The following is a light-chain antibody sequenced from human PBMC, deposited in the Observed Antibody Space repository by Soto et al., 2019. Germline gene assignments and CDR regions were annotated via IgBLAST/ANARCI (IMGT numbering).Light chain of an antibody. CDR1: QSISGW. Sequence: DIQMTQSPSTLSASVGDRVTITCRASQSISGWLAWYQQRPGKAPKLLIYKASSLESGVPSRFSGSGSGTEFILTISSLQPDDFATYYFRHYNSYPWTFGQGTKVEV. V-gene: IGKV1-5*03. J-gene: IGKJ1*01. CDR3: RHYNSYPWT. CDR2: KAS.